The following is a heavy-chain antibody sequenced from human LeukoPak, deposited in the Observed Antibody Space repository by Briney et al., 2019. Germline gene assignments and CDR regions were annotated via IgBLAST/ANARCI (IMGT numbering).Heavy chain of an antibody. CDR3: AKDRYYDSSGYGTSPLDY. CDR1: GFTFSSYA. V-gene: IGHV3-23*01. CDR2: ISGSGGST. D-gene: IGHD3-22*01. J-gene: IGHJ4*02. Sequence: GGSLRLSCAASGFTFSSYAMSWVRQAPGRGLEWVSAISGSGGSTYYADSVKGRFTISRDNSKNTLYLQMNSLRAEDTAVYYCAKDRYYDSSGYGTSPLDYWGQGTLVTVSS.